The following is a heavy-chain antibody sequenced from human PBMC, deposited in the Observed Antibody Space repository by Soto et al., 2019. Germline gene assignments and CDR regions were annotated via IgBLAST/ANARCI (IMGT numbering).Heavy chain of an antibody. V-gene: IGHV4-39*01. CDR2: VHYSGST. J-gene: IGHJ4*02. Sequence: SETLSLTCSVSGGSIRSNSYYWGWLRQPPGKGLEWIATVHYSGSTYYTPSLKNRVTISADTSNNQFSLRLNSVTAADTAVYYCARPGGSGWFYFDSWGQGSQVTVSS. CDR3: ARPGGSGWFYFDS. D-gene: IGHD6-13*01. CDR1: GGSIRSNSYY.